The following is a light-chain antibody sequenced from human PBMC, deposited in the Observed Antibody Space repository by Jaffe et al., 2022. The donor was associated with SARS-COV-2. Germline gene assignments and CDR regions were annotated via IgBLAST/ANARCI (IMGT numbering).Light chain of an antibody. CDR1: QSVNTN. CDR2: GAS. J-gene: IGKJ1*01. CDR3: QQYYRWPRT. V-gene: IGKV3-15*01. Sequence: EIVMTQSPATLSVSPGGRATLSCRASQSVNTNLAWYQQKPGQAPRLLIYGASTRATGIPARFSGSGSGTEFALTISSLQSEDFAVYFCQQYYRWPRTFGQGTKVEIK.